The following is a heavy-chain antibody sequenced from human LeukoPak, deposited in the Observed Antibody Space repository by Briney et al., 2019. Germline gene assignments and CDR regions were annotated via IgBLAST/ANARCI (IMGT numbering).Heavy chain of an antibody. V-gene: IGHV3-49*03. J-gene: IGHJ5*02. CDR2: IRTKAFGGTP. CDR1: GFTFGDYT. CDR3: SRGAAAGITGWFDP. Sequence: PGGSLRLSCTTSGFTFGDYTMSWFRLAPGKGLESVGFIRTKAFGGTPEYAASVKGRFTISRDDSTSIAYLQMNSLKTEDTAVYYCSRGAAAGITGWFDPWGQGTLVTVSS. D-gene: IGHD6-13*01.